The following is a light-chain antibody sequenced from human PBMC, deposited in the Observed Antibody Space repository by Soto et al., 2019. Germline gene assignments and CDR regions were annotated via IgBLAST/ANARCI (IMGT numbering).Light chain of an antibody. V-gene: IGKV3-15*01. CDR3: QQYDSWLVWT. J-gene: IGKJ1*01. CDR1: QSASSN. Sequence: IVLTQSPATLSVSPGDTATLSCRANQSASSNLAWYQQKPGQAPRLLIYGASTRATAIPARFSGSGSGTEFTLNITSLQSEDIAVYYCQQYDSWLVWTFGQGTKVDIK. CDR2: GAS.